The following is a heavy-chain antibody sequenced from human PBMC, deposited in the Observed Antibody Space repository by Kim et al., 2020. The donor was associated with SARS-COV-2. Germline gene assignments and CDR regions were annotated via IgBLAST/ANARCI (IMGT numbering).Heavy chain of an antibody. CDR2: ISYAGSNK. CDR3: AKEEVAAAGAGLVYYY. Sequence: GGSLRLSCAASGFTFRVYCLHWVRQAPGKGLVWVAVISYAGSNKYYADSVKGRFTISRDNSKNTLYLQMNSLRAEDTAVYYCAKEEVAAAGAGLVYYY. CDR1: GFTFRVYC. V-gene: IGHV3-30*18. J-gene: IGHJ6*01. D-gene: IGHD6-13*01.